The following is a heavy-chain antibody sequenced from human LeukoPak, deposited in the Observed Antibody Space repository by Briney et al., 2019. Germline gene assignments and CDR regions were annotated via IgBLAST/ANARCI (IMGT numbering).Heavy chain of an antibody. J-gene: IGHJ4*02. V-gene: IGHV4-39*07. Sequence: SEALSLTCTVSGGSISSSSYYWGWIRQPPGKGLEWIGSIYYSGSTYYNPSLKSRVTISVDTSKNQFSLKLSSVTAADTAVYYCARLAQYYDSSGYSFSFDCWGQGTLVTVSS. CDR1: GGSISSSSYY. D-gene: IGHD3-22*01. CDR2: IYYSGST. CDR3: ARLAQYYDSSGYSFSFDC.